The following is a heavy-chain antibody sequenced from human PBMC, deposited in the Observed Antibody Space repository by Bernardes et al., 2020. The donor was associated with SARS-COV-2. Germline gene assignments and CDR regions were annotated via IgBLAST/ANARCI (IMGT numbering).Heavy chain of an antibody. J-gene: IGHJ4*02. CDR1: DYSLRSGKW. V-gene: IGHV4-28*01. CDR2: IYHTGST. D-gene: IGHD3-10*01. CDR3: ARRGDATGFDY. Sequence: SETLSLTCAVSDYSLRSGKWWGWIRQPPGKGLEWIGYIYHTGSTFYNPTLRSRVTMSVDRSENHFSLILSSVTAVDTAVYYCARRGDATGFDYWGQGTLVTVSS.